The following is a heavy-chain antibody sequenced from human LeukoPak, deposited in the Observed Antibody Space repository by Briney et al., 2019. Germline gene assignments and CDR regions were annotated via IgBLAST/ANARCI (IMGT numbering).Heavy chain of an antibody. CDR2: IYPGDSDT. CDR1: GYSLSNYW. V-gene: IGHV5-51*01. D-gene: IGHD6-13*01. J-gene: IGHJ4*02. Sequence: GESLKISCKGSGYSLSNYWIGWVRQMPGKGLEWMGIIYPGDSDTRYSPSFQGQVTMSADKSISTAYLQWSSLKASDTATYYCARQIIAAAGRNFDYWGQGTLVTVSS. CDR3: ARQIIAAAGRNFDY.